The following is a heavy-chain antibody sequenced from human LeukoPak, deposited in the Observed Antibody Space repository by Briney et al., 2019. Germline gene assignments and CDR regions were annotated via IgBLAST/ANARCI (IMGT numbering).Heavy chain of an antibody. V-gene: IGHV3-21*01. J-gene: IGHJ4*02. D-gene: IGHD3-22*01. Sequence: GGSLTLSCAASGFTFSSYRMNWVRQAPGKGLEWVSSISSLSSYIYYADSVKGRFTISGDNAKNSLYLQMNSLRAEDTAVYYCARYYDSSGYYYPIDYWGQGTLVTVSS. CDR1: GFTFSSYR. CDR3: ARYYDSSGYYYPIDY. CDR2: ISSLSSYI.